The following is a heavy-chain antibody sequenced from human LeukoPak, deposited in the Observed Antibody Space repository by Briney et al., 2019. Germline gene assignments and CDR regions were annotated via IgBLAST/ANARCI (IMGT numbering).Heavy chain of an antibody. CDR2: IYYSGST. Sequence: SETLSLTCTVSGGSISSYYWSWIRQPPGKGLEWIGYIYYSGSTNYNPSLKSRVTISVDTSKNQFSLKLSSVTAADTAVYYCARSPWLLLSPFDYWGQGTLVTVSP. CDR1: GGSISSYY. D-gene: IGHD3-22*01. J-gene: IGHJ4*02. CDR3: ARSPWLLLSPFDY. V-gene: IGHV4-59*01.